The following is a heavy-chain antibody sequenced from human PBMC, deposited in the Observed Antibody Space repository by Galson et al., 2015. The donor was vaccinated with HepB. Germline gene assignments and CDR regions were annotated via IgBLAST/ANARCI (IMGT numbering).Heavy chain of an antibody. Sequence: SLRLSCAVSGFTFSRSWMHWVRQPPGKGLVWVSRMNSDGSITTYADSVKGRFTISRDNSQNTLYLQVNSLRVEDTAVYYCARDQSVYYYMDVWGKGTTVTVSS. J-gene: IGHJ6*03. V-gene: IGHV3-74*01. CDR2: MNSDGSIT. CDR3: ARDQSVYYYMDV. CDR1: GFTFSRSW.